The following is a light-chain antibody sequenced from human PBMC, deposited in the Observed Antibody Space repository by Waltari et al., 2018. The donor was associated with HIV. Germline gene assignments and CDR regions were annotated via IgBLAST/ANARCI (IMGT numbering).Light chain of an antibody. V-gene: IGKV3-11*01. CDR1: QSVSSY. CDR3: QQRNNRLLT. CDR2: DAS. Sequence: EIVLTQSPATLSLSPGERATLSCRASQSVSSYLAWYQQKPGQAPSLVIYDASNRATGIPARFSGSGSGTDFTLTISSLEPEDFAAYYCQQRNNRLLTFGGGTKVEV. J-gene: IGKJ4*02.